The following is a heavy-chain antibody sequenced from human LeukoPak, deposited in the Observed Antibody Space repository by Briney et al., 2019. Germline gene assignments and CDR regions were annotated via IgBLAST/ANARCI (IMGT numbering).Heavy chain of an antibody. D-gene: IGHD2-21*02. J-gene: IGHJ2*01. CDR3: ARDPPRRGGIVVVTGDL. Sequence: SVKVSCKASGGTFSSYAISWVRQAPGQGLEWMGGIIPIFGTANYAQKFQGRVTITADESTSTAYMELSSLRSEDTAVYYCARDPPRRGGIVVVTGDLWGRGTLVTVSS. CDR1: GGTFSSYA. V-gene: IGHV1-69*13. CDR2: IIPIFGTA.